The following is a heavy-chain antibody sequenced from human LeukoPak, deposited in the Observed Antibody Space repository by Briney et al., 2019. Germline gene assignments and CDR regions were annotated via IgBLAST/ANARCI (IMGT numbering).Heavy chain of an antibody. CDR3: ARDAYGSESYYTYYFDY. CDR2: SGGYI. J-gene: IGHJ4*02. D-gene: IGHD3-10*01. V-gene: IGHV3-21*01. Sequence: SGGYIYYTDSVKGRFTISRDNAKNSLYLQMNSLRAEDTAVYYCARDAYGSESYYTYYFDYWGQGTLVTVSS.